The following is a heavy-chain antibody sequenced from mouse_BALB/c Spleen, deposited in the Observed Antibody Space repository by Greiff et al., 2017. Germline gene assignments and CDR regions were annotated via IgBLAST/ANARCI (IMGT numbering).Heavy chain of an antibody. D-gene: IGHD3-3*01. V-gene: IGHV5-9-4*01. CDR1: GFTFSSYA. Sequence: EVKVVESGGGLVKPGGSLKLSCAASGFTFSSYAMSWVRQSPEKRLEWVAEISSGGSYTYYPDTVTGRFTISRDNAKNTLYLEMSSLRSEDTAMYYCARDGDPYAMDYWGQGTSVTVSS. J-gene: IGHJ4*01. CDR2: ISSGGSYT. CDR3: ARDGDPYAMDY.